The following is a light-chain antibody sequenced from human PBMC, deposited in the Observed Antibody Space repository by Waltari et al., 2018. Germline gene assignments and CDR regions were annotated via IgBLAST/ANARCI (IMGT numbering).Light chain of an antibody. V-gene: IGKV1-5*03. CDR1: QSISSW. J-gene: IGKJ4*01. CDR3: QQYNSPLF. CDR2: KAS. Sequence: DIQMTQYPSTLSASVGERVTITCRASQSISSWLAWYQQKPGKAPKLLIYKASSLESGVPSRFSGSGSGTEFTLTISSLQPDDFATYYCQQYNSPLFFGGGTKVEIK.